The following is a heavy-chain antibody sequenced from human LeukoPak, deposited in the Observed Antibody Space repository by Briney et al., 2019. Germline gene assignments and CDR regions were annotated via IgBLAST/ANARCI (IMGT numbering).Heavy chain of an antibody. CDR1: GFTFRSDW. Sequence: GGSLRLSCAASGFTFRSDWMHWVRQAPGKGLVWVSRIGDDGSTTAYADSVKGRFTISRDNAKNTLYLQMNSLRAEDTAVYYCARASRGNWFDPWGQGTLVTVSS. CDR3: ARASRGNWFDP. V-gene: IGHV3-74*01. J-gene: IGHJ5*02. CDR2: IGDDGSTT. D-gene: IGHD3-10*01.